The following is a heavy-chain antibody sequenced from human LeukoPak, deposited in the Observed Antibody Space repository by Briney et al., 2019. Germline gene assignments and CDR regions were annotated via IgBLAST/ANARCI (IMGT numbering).Heavy chain of an antibody. D-gene: IGHD6-13*01. J-gene: IGHJ6*03. CDR1: GGSISSYY. V-gene: IGHV4-4*09. CDR2: IYTSGST. Sequence: SETLSLTCTVSGGSISSYYWSWIRQPPGKGLEWIGYIYTSGSTNYNPSLKSRVTISVDTSKNQFSLKLSSVTAADTAVYYCARLRIAAAGRDKIYYYYYMDVWGKGTTVTVSS. CDR3: ARLRIAAAGRDKIYYYYYMDV.